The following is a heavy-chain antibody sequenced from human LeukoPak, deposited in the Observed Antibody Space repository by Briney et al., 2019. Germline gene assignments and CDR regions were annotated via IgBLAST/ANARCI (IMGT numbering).Heavy chain of an antibody. CDR1: GGSFSGYY. J-gene: IGHJ3*02. Sequence: PSETLSLTCAVYGGSFSGYYWSWIRQPPGKGLEWIGEINHSGSTNYNPSLKSRVTISVDTSKNQFSLKLSSVTAADTAVYYCAREGITGIGAFDIWGQGTMVTVSS. D-gene: IGHD1-20*01. V-gene: IGHV4-34*01. CDR3: AREGITGIGAFDI. CDR2: INHSGST.